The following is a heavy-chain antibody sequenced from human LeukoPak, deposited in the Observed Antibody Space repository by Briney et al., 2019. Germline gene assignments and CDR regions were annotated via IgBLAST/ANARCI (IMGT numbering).Heavy chain of an antibody. J-gene: IGHJ3*02. CDR3: AGPFFWSGYYDAFDI. CDR1: GGSISSYY. CDR2: IYTSGST. Sequence: PSETLSLTCTVSGGSISSYYWSWIRQPAGKGLEWIGRIYTSGSTNYNPSLKSRVTMSVDTSKNQFSLKLSSVTAADTAVYHCAGPFFWSGYYDAFDIWGQGTMVTVSS. D-gene: IGHD3-3*01. V-gene: IGHV4-4*07.